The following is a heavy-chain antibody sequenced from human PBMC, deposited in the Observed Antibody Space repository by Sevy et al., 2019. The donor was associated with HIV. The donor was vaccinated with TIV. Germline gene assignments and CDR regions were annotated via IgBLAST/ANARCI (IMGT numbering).Heavy chain of an antibody. J-gene: IGHJ4*02. CDR2: IYYSGST. Sequence: SETLSLTCTVSGGSVSSGSYYWSWIRQPPGKGLEWIGYIYYSGSTNYNPSLKSRVTISVDTSKNQFSLKLSSVTAADTAVYYCARDLGKQWLVGGGYFDYWGQGTLVTVSS. V-gene: IGHV4-61*01. CDR3: ARDLGKQWLVGGGYFDY. D-gene: IGHD6-19*01. CDR1: GGSVSSGSYY.